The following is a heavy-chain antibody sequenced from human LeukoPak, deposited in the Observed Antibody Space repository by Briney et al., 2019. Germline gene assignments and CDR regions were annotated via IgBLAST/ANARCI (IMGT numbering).Heavy chain of an antibody. CDR2: ISYSGRT. CDR1: GGSISNYY. D-gene: IGHD3-22*01. CDR3: ARRGNYYDSSGYYHHWYFDL. V-gene: IGHV4-59*08. J-gene: IGHJ2*01. Sequence: SETLSLTCTVSGGSISNYYWSWVRQPPGKGLEWIRYISYSGRTNYNPSLKSRVTISVDTSKNQFSLKLSSVTAADTAVYYCARRGNYYDSSGYYHHWYFDLWGPGTLVTVSS.